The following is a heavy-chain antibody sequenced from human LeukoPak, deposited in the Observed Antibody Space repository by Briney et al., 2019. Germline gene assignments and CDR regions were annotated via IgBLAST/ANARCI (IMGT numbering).Heavy chain of an antibody. J-gene: IGHJ4*02. CDR2: IIPIFGIA. CDR1: GGTFSSYA. D-gene: IGHD4-17*01. V-gene: IGHV1-69*04. CDR3: ARMVDYGDYVGLDY. Sequence: GASVKVSRKASGGTFSSYAISWVRQAPGQGLEWMGRIIPIFGIANYAQKFQGRVTITADKSTSTAYMELSSLRSEDTAVYYCARMVDYGDYVGLDYWGQGTLVTVSS.